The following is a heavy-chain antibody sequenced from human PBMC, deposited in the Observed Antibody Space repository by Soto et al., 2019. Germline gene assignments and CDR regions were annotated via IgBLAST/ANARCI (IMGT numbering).Heavy chain of an antibody. D-gene: IGHD3-10*01. CDR2: IYTSGTT. J-gene: IGHJ3*02. CDR3: ARDGFGRYDGSGSEAFDI. CDR1: GLTVSDKY. Sequence: EVQLVESGGGLIQPGGSLRLSCAASGLTVSDKYMNWVRQAPGQGLEWVSVIYTSGTTYYADSVKGRFTISRDNFKNTLYLQMNSLRAEDTAMYYCARDGFGRYDGSGSEAFDIWGQGTMVTVSS. V-gene: IGHV3-53*01.